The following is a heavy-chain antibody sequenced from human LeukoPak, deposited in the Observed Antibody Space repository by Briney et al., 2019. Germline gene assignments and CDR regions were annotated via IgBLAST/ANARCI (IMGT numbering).Heavy chain of an antibody. CDR2: INHSGST. D-gene: IGHD3-9*01. Sequence: SETLSLTCAVYGGSFSGYYWSWIRQPPGKGLEWIGEINHSGSTNYNPSLKSRLTISVDTSKNQFSLKLSSVTAADTAVYYCATEFYDFLSGESWFDPWGQGALVTVS. CDR1: GGSFSGYY. J-gene: IGHJ5*02. V-gene: IGHV4-34*01. CDR3: ATEFYDFLSGESWFDP.